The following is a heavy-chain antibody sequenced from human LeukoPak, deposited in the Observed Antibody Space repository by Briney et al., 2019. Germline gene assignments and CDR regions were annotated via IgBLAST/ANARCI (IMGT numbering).Heavy chain of an antibody. J-gene: IGHJ4*02. D-gene: IGHD2-2*01. CDR3: ARGAVVVPAATPFDY. CDR2: ISAYNVNT. V-gene: IGHV1-18*04. CDR1: GYTFTTYG. Sequence: ASVKVSCKASGYTFTTYGISWVRQAPGQGLEWMGWISAYNVNTNYAQKLQGRVTMTTDTSTSTAYMELRSLRSDDTAVYYCARGAVVVPAATPFDYWGQGTLVTVSS.